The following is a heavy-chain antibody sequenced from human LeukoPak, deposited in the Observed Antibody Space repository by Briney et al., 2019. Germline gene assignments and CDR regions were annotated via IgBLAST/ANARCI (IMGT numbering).Heavy chain of an antibody. CDR2: ISGSGGST. D-gene: IGHD5-18*01. V-gene: IGHV3-23*01. Sequence: PGASLRLSCAASGFTFSSYAMSWVRPAPGKGLEWVSAISGSGGSTYYADSVKGRFTISRDNSKNTLYLQMNSLRAEDTAVYYCAKDPRDTAMVPFDYWGQGTLVTVSS. CDR3: AKDPRDTAMVPFDY. CDR1: GFTFSSYA. J-gene: IGHJ4*02.